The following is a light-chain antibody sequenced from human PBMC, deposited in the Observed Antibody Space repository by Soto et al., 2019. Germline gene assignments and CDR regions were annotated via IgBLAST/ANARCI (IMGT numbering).Light chain of an antibody. CDR1: SSDVGGYNY. CDR2: DVS. Sequence: QSALTQPRSVSGSPGQLVTISCTGTSSDVGGYNYVSWYQQHPGKAPKLMIYDVSKRPSGVPDRFSGSKSGNTASLTISGLQAEDVADYYCCSYAGSYTRVFGGGTKLTVL. J-gene: IGLJ3*02. CDR3: CSYAGSYTRV. V-gene: IGLV2-11*01.